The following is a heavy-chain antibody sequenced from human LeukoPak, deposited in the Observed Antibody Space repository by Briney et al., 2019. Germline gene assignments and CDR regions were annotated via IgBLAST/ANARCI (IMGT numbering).Heavy chain of an antibody. Sequence: GASVKVSCKASGGTFSSYAMHWVRQAPGKGLEYVSAISSNGGSTYYANSVKGRFTISRDNSKNTLYLQMGSLRAEDMAVYYCARERLGSHFDYWGQGTLVTVSS. J-gene: IGHJ4*02. V-gene: IGHV3-64*01. CDR3: ARERLGSHFDY. CDR1: GGTFSSYA. CDR2: ISSNGGST. D-gene: IGHD3-9*01.